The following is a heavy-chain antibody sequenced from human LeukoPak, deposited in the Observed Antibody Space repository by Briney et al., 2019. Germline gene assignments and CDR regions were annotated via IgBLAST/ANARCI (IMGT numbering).Heavy chain of an antibody. Sequence: SETLSLTCTVSGGSISSYYWSWIRQPPGKGLEWIGYIYYSGSTNYNPSLKSRVTISVDTSKNQFSLKLSSVTAADTAVYYCARDRGYSSGWYKVGWYFDLWGRGTLVTVSS. D-gene: IGHD6-19*01. CDR1: GGSISSYY. CDR2: IYYSGST. V-gene: IGHV4-59*12. J-gene: IGHJ2*01. CDR3: ARDRGYSSGWYKVGWYFDL.